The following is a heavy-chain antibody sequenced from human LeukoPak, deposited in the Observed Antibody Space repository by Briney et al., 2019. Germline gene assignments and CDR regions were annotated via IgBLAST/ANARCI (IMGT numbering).Heavy chain of an antibody. Sequence: AGGSLRLSCVVSGFTFSRYVMSWVRQAPGKGLEWVSTISGSGSRTYDADSVKGRFTFSRDNPKSTLYLQMNSLRAEDTAIYYCAKGTTVTLGPFDYWGQGTLVTVSS. D-gene: IGHD4-17*01. CDR3: AKGTTVTLGPFDY. V-gene: IGHV3-23*01. CDR1: GFTFSRYV. J-gene: IGHJ4*02. CDR2: ISGSGSRT.